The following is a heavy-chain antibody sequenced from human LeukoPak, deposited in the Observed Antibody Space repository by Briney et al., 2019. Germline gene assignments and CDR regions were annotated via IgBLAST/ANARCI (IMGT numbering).Heavy chain of an antibody. CDR2: INHSGST. V-gene: IGHV4-34*01. D-gene: IGHD4-17*01. Sequence: SETLSLTCAVYGGSFSGYYWSWIRQPPGKGLEWIGEINHSGSTNYNPSLKSRVTISVDTSKNQFSLKLSSVTAADTAVYYCAGKDYGDYRPFDYWGQGTLVTVSS. CDR3: AGKDYGDYRPFDY. J-gene: IGHJ4*02. CDR1: GGSFSGYY.